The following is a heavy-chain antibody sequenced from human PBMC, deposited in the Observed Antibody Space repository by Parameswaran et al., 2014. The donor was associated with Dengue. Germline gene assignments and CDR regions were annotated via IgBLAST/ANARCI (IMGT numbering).Heavy chain of an antibody. Sequence: PGKGLEWIGSIYYSGSTYYNPSLKSRVTISVDTSKNQFSLKLSSVTAADTAVYYCARNDIAAVLDYWGQGTLVTVSS. V-gene: IGHV4-39*01. J-gene: IGHJ4*02. CDR3: ARNDIAAVLDY. D-gene: IGHD6-13*01. CDR2: IYYSGST.